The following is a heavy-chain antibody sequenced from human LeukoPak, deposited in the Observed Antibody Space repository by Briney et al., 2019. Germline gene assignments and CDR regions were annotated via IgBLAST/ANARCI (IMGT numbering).Heavy chain of an antibody. V-gene: IGHV3-66*01. J-gene: IGHJ4*02. CDR1: GFTVSSDY. CDR3: GRVGDGYNDNY. D-gene: IGHD5-24*01. Sequence: GGSLRLSCAASGFTVSSDYMGWVRQAPEKGLEWVSLISSGGSTYYADSLKGRFTISRDNSKNTLYLHMNSLRAEDTAVYYCGRVGDGYNDNYWGQGTLVTVSS. CDR2: ISSGGST.